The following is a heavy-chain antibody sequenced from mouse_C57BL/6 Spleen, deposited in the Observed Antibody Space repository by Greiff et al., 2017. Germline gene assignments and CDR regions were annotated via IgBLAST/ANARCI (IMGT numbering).Heavy chain of an antibody. J-gene: IGHJ2*01. CDR2: IFPGSGSP. Sequence: VQLQESGPELVKPGASVKISCKASGYTFTDYYINWVKQRPGQGLEWIGWIFPGSGSPYYNEKFKGKATLTVDKSSSTAYILLSSLPSEDSAVCFCARSVLHYFDYWGQGTTLTVSS. CDR3: ARSVLHYFDY. V-gene: IGHV1-75*01. CDR1: GYTFTDYY.